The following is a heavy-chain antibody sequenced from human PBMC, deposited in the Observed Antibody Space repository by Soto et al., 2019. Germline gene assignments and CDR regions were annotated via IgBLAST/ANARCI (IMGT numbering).Heavy chain of an antibody. V-gene: IGHV3-21*02. CDR2: ISVSSSYI. CDR1: GFTFSSYS. J-gene: IGHJ4*02. D-gene: IGHD3-10*01. Sequence: EVQLVESGGGLVKPGGSLRLSCAASGFTFSSYSMNWVRQAPGKGLEWVSSISVSSSYIYYADSMKGRFSISRDNARNSLYLQINILRAEDTAVYYCARDGATMVRRVIVRIDYWGQGTLVTVSS. CDR3: ARDGATMVRRVIVRIDY.